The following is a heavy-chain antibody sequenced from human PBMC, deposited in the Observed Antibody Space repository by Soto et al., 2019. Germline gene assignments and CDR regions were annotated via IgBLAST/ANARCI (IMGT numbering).Heavy chain of an antibody. CDR2: IYWNDDK. J-gene: IGHJ4*02. CDR3: ARQTVRYFDWLLYFDY. D-gene: IGHD3-9*01. CDR1: GFSLSTSGVG. V-gene: IGHV2-5*01. Sequence: SGPTLVNPTQTLTLTFTFSGFSLSTSGVGVGWIRQPPGKALEWLALIYWNDDKRYSPSLKSRLTITKDTSKNQVVLTMTNMDPVDTAVYYCARQTVRYFDWLLYFDYWGQGTLVTVSS.